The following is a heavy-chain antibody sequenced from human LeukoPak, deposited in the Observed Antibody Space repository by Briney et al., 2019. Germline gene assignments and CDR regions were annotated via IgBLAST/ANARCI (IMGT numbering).Heavy chain of an antibody. CDR3: ARGPLITMVRGVIISRGY. CDR1: GFTFSSYW. V-gene: IGHV3-7*01. Sequence: GGSLGLSCAASGFTFSSYWMSWVRQAPGKGLEWVANIKQDGSEKYYVDSVKGRFTISRDNAKNSLYLQMNSLRAEDTAVYYCARGPLITMVRGVIISRGYWGQGTLVTVSS. CDR2: IKQDGSEK. J-gene: IGHJ4*02. D-gene: IGHD3-10*01.